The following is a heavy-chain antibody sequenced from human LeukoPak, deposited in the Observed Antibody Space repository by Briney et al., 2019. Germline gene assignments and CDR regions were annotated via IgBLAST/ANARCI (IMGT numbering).Heavy chain of an antibody. Sequence: PSQTLSLTCTVSGGSISSGGYYWSWIRQPPGKGLEWIGYIYHSGSTYYNPSLKSRVTISVDRSKNQFSLKLSSVTAADTAVYYCARGGSGSHFDYWGQGTLVTVSS. CDR1: GGSISSGGYY. V-gene: IGHV4-30-2*01. D-gene: IGHD3-10*01. CDR3: ARGGSGSHFDY. CDR2: IYHSGST. J-gene: IGHJ4*02.